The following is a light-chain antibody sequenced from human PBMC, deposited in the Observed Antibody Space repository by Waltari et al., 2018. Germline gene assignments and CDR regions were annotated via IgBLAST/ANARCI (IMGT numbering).Light chain of an antibody. CDR3: QQRRRWPLT. J-gene: IGKJ4*01. Sequence: EIVLTQSPATLSLSPGERATLSCRASQTVDTYLARYQQRPGQAPRLLIYDTSNRATGIPDRFSGSGSETDFTLTISSLEPEDFAVYYCQQRRRWPLTFGGGSKVEI. CDR1: QTVDTY. V-gene: IGKV3-11*01. CDR2: DTS.